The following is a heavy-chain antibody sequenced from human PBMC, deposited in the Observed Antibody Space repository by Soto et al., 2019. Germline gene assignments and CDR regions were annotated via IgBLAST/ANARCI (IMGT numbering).Heavy chain of an antibody. Sequence: QVQLQESGPGLVRPSETLSLTCIVSGGSISSYYWSWIRQPPGKGLEWIGYIYYTGSTTYNPSLSGRATISLDTSKTQFSLELSSVTAADTAVYYCARHVFGSEYFYGMDVWGQGTTVTVSS. J-gene: IGHJ6*02. CDR1: GGSISSYY. CDR2: IYYTGST. CDR3: ARHVFGSEYFYGMDV. V-gene: IGHV4-59*08. D-gene: IGHD3-10*01.